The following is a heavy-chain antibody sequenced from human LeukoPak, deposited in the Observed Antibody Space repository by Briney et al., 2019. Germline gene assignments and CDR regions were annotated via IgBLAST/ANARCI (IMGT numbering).Heavy chain of an antibody. CDR1: GYTFSSYG. D-gene: IGHD4-17*01. CDR3: ARESQLCGDYPYYFDY. J-gene: IGHJ4*02. V-gene: IGHV1-18*01. CDR2: ISAYNGNT. Sequence: ASVKVSCKASGYTFSSYGISWVRQAPGQGLEWMGWISAYNGNTNYVQKVQGRVTMTTDTSTSTAYMELRSLRSDDTAVYYCARESQLCGDYPYYFDYWGQGTLVTVSS.